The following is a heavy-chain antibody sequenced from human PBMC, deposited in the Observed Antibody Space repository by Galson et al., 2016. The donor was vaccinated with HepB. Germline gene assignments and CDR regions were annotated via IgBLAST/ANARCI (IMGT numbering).Heavy chain of an antibody. CDR2: IRSKSNNYAT. D-gene: IGHD3-10*01. Sequence: SLRLSCAASGFTFSDSAMHWVRQASGKGLEWVGRIRSKSNNYATAYAASVKGRFTISRDDSKRMAFLQMNSLKTEDTAVYYCTGVGYRLWFGAPIKDYGMDVWGQGTTVTVSS. CDR1: GFTFSDSA. J-gene: IGHJ6*02. CDR3: TGVGYRLWFGAPIKDYGMDV. V-gene: IGHV3-73*01.